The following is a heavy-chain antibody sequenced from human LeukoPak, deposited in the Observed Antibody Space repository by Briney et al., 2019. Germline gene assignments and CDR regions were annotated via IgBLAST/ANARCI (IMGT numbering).Heavy chain of an antibody. Sequence: ASVKVSCKASGYTFTGYYMHWVRQAPGQGLEWMGWINPNSGGTNYAQKFQGRVAMTRDTSISTPYLELSRMRSDDTAVYCCARSGGVAELPAWRVWGQGTLVTVSS. CDR3: ARSGGVAELPAWRV. D-gene: IGHD3-16*01. V-gene: IGHV1-2*02. CDR2: INPNSGGT. J-gene: IGHJ4*02. CDR1: GYTFTGYY.